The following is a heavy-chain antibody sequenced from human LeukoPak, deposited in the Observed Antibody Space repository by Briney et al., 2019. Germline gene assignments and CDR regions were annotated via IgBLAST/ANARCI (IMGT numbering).Heavy chain of an antibody. CDR2: ISDSGGRT. J-gene: IGHJ4*02. V-gene: IGHV3-23*01. CDR1: GITLSNYG. Sequence: GGSLRLSCAVSGITLSNYGMSWVRQAPGKGLEWVAGISDSGGRTNYADSVKGRFTISRDNPKNTLYLQMNSLRAEDTGVYFCAKRGVVIRVILVGFHKEAYYFDSWGQGALVTVSS. D-gene: IGHD3-22*01. CDR3: AKRGVVIRVILVGFHKEAYYFDS.